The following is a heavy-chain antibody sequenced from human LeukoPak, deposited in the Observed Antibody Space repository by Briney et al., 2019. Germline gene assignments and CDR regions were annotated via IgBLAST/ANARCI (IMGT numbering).Heavy chain of an antibody. CDR1: GFTFSSYA. Sequence: PGGSLRLSCAASGFTFSSYAMSWVRQAPGKGLEWVSAISGSGGSTYYADSVKGRFTISRGNSENTLYLQMNSLRAEDTAVYYCAKEGSSGWYGDYWGQGTLVTVSS. J-gene: IGHJ4*02. CDR3: AKEGSSGWYGDY. V-gene: IGHV3-23*01. D-gene: IGHD6-19*01. CDR2: ISGSGGST.